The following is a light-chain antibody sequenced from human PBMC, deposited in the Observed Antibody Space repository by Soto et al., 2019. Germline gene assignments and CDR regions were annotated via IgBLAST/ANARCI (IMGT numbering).Light chain of an antibody. Sequence: EIVLTQSPGTLSLSPGEGATLSCRASQSVGGSFLAWYQQKAGQAPRLLIHGASNRATGIPDRFSGSGSGADFTLTISRLEPEDVAVYYCQQYGCTPRTFGQGTKVEVK. V-gene: IGKV3-20*01. J-gene: IGKJ1*01. CDR2: GAS. CDR1: QSVGGSF. CDR3: QQYGCTPRT.